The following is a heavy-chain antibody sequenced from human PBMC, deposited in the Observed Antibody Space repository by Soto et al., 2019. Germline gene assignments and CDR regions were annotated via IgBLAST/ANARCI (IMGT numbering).Heavy chain of an antibody. D-gene: IGHD3-10*01. V-gene: IGHV1-18*01. CDR1: GYTFTSYG. J-gene: IGHJ3*02. CDR3: ARDPNTGRASDI. CDR2: ISAYNGDT. Sequence: SCKASGYTFTSYGITWVRQAPGQGLEWMGWISAYNGDTNYAQNLQGRVTMTRDTSTSTAYMELRSLRSDDTAVYYCARDPNTGRASDIWGKETLVTASS.